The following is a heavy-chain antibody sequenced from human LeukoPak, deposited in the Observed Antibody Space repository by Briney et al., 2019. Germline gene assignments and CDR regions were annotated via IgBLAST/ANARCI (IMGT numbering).Heavy chain of an antibody. CDR1: GFTFSSYA. J-gene: IGHJ4*02. Sequence: PGRSLRLSCAASGFTFSSYAMHWVRQAPGKGLEWVAVISYDGSNKYYADSVKGRFTISRDNSKNTLYLQMNSLRAEDTAVYYCARTVVVTAILGYWGQGTLVTVSS. V-gene: IGHV3-30-3*01. CDR2: ISYDGSNK. D-gene: IGHD2-21*02. CDR3: ARTVVVTAILGY.